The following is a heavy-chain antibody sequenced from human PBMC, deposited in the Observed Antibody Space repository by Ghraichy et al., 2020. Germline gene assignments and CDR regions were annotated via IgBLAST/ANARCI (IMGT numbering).Heavy chain of an antibody. Sequence: GESLNISCAASGFTFSDNWMQWVRQAPGKGPVWLSLINNDGSDTRYADSVKGRFTISRDNAKNTVYLQMNSLRAEDTATYYCTRDLRGVGALDHGGRGTLVSVSS. CDR3: TRDLRGVGALDH. CDR1: GFTFSDNW. V-gene: IGHV3-74*01. CDR2: INNDGSDT. D-gene: IGHD1-26*01. J-gene: IGHJ4*02.